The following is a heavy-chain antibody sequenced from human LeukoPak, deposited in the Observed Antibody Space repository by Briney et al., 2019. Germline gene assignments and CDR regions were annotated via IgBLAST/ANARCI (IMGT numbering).Heavy chain of an antibody. D-gene: IGHD6-19*01. CDR2: IYYSGCT. CDR3: ARGVGYSSGWYLNPEYFQH. V-gene: IGHV4-39*07. CDR1: GGSISSSSYD. J-gene: IGHJ1*01. Sequence: SETLSLTCTVSGGSISSSSYDWGWIRQPPGKGLEWIVSIYYSGCTYYNPALKSRITISVDTSKNQFSLKLSSVTAADTAVYYCARGVGYSSGWYLNPEYFQHWGQGTLVTVSS.